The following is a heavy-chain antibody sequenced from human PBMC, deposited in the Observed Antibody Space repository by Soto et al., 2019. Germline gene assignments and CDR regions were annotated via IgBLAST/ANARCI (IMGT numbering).Heavy chain of an antibody. CDR2: ISYEGSNK. CDR3: AREGSISWHPRVSVDY. V-gene: IGHV3-30-3*01. Sequence: QVQLVESGGGVVKPGRSLRLSCAASGFTFSSYAMHWVRQAPGKGLEWVAVISYEGSNKDYADSVTGRFTISRDNSKNTLYLQMNSLRAEDTAVYYCAREGSISWHPRVSVDYWGQGTLVTVSS. D-gene: IGHD6-13*01. CDR1: GFTFSSYA. J-gene: IGHJ4*02.